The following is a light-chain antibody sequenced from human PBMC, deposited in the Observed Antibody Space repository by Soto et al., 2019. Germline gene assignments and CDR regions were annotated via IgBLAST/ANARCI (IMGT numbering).Light chain of an antibody. Sequence: QSALTQPPSASGSPGQSVTISCTGTSSDVGGYNYVSWYQQHPGKAPKLMIYKVSKRPSGVPDRFSGSKSGNTASLTVSGLQAEDEADYYCSSYAGSNVVFGGGTKVTVL. V-gene: IGLV2-8*01. CDR1: SSDVGGYNY. CDR2: KVS. CDR3: SSYAGSNVV. J-gene: IGLJ2*01.